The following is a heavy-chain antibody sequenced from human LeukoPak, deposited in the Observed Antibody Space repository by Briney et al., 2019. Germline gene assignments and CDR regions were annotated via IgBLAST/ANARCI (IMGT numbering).Heavy chain of an antibody. CDR3: ARANYYGMDV. V-gene: IGHV3-74*01. CDR2: IRSDESNT. J-gene: IGHJ6*02. CDR1: GFTFSSYW. Sequence: GGSLRLSCAASGFTFSSYWMHWVRQAPGKGLVWVSFIRSDESNTRYADSVKGRFTISRDNAKNTLYLQMNSPRAEDTAMYYCARANYYGMDVWGQGTTVTVSS.